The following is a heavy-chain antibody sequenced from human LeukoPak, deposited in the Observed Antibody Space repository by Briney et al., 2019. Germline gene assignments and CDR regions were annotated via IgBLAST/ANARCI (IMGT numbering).Heavy chain of an antibody. D-gene: IGHD2-21*01. CDR3: ARADRLDGDPYLIGP. J-gene: IGHJ5*02. CDR1: GYSFTDYY. Sequence: ASVKVSCKTSGYSFTDYYMHWVRQAPGQRLEWMGWINPNSGGTSSAQKFQGRVTMTRDTSITTVYMEVSWLTSDDTAIYYCARADRLDGDPYLIGPWGQGTLVTVSS. V-gene: IGHV1-2*02. CDR2: INPNSGGT.